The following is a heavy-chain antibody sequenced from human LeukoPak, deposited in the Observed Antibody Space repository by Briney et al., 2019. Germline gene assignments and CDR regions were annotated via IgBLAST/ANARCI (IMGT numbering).Heavy chain of an antibody. V-gene: IGHV3-74*03. D-gene: IGHD1-26*01. CDR2: VSPDGRTT. J-gene: IGHJ4*02. CDR3: VSYTGSWY. Sequence: GGSLRLSCAASGFTFSNYWMHWVRQGPGMGLVWVSEVSPDGRTTTYADSVKGRSSISRDNAKNTLYLQMNSLRVEDTGVYYCVSYTGSWYWGQGTLLTVSS. CDR1: GFTFSNYW.